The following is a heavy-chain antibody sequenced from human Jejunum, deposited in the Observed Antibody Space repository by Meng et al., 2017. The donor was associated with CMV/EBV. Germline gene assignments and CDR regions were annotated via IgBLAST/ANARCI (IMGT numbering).Heavy chain of an antibody. CDR2: NRHDGRST. D-gene: IGHD4-11*01. Sequence: TFSQYWMHWVRQATGKGLEWVANNRHDGRSTAYADYVKGRFTISRDNSKSTLYLQMNSLRPDDAAVYYCARDAPTVSPYYYGMGVWGQGTTVTVSS. V-gene: IGHV3-30*03. J-gene: IGHJ6*02. CDR1: TFSQYW. CDR3: ARDAPTVSPYYYGMGV.